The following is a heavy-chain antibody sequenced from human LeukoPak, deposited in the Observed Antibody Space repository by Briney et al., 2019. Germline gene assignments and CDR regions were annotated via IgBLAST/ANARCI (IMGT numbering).Heavy chain of an antibody. J-gene: IGHJ4*02. CDR3: ARDRLGLPVDY. D-gene: IGHD3-16*01. Sequence: SETLSLTCTVSGGPINSYYWSWIRQPPGKGLEWIGYIYYSGSTNYNPSLKSRVTISVDTSKNQFSLNLRSVTAADTAVYYCARDRLGLPVDYWGRGTLVTVSS. V-gene: IGHV4-59*01. CDR1: GGPINSYY. CDR2: IYYSGST.